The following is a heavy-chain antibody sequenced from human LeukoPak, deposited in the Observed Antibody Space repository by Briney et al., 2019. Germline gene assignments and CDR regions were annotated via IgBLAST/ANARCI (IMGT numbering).Heavy chain of an antibody. Sequence: GGSLRLSCAASGFTFSTYGMHWVRQAPGKGLEWVSFIRYDGSNNDYADSVKGRFTISRDNSKNTLYLQMNSLRAEDTAVYYCANLNHNLVAYCGGDCSNDAFDIWGQGTMVTVSS. D-gene: IGHD2-21*02. J-gene: IGHJ3*02. CDR1: GFTFSTYG. CDR2: IRYDGSNN. CDR3: ANLNHNLVAYCGGDCSNDAFDI. V-gene: IGHV3-30*02.